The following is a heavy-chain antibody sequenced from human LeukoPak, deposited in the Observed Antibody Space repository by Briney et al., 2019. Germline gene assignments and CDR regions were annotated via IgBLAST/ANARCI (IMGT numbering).Heavy chain of an antibody. V-gene: IGHV4-34*01. CDR2: ITQSGSI. J-gene: IGHJ5*02. CDR3: ARDALPAAILDWFDP. D-gene: IGHD2-2*02. Sequence: SETLSLTCAVYGGSFSNYYWSWIRQPPGKGLEWIGEITQSGSINYNPSLKSRVTISVDTSKNQFSLKLSSVTAADTAVYYCARDALPAAILDWFDPWGQGTLVTVSS. CDR1: GGSFSNYY.